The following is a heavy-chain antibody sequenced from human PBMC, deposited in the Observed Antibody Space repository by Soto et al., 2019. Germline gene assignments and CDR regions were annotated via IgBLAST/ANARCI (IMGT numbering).Heavy chain of an antibody. J-gene: IGHJ5*02. CDR1: GGSVTSNY. CDR3: ARERAAHSWIDP. D-gene: IGHD6-6*01. CDR2: MYISGTT. Sequence: SETLSLTCTVSGGSVTSNYWTWIRQPAWKGLEWIGRMYISGTTDYNPSLRGRATMSVDTSKNQFSLTVTSVTAADTAVYYCARERAAHSWIDPWGRGTLVAVCS. V-gene: IGHV4-4*07.